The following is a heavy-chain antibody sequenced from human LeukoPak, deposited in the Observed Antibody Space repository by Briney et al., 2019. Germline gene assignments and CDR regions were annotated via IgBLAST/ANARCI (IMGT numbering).Heavy chain of an antibody. CDR1: GGSISSSSYY. Sequence: PSETLSLTCTVSGGSISSSSYYWGWIRQPPGKGLEWIGSIYYSGSTYYNPSLKSRVTISVDTSKNQFSLKLSSVTAADTAVYYCARGCWYDYVWGSYRRNWFDPWGQGTLVTVSS. CDR2: IYYSGST. J-gene: IGHJ5*02. D-gene: IGHD3-16*02. V-gene: IGHV4-39*01. CDR3: ARGCWYDYVWGSYRRNWFDP.